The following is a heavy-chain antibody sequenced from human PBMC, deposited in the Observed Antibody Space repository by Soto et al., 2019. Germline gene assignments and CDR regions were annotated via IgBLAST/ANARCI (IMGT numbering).Heavy chain of an antibody. J-gene: IGHJ4*02. CDR1: GFTFSTYW. CDR3: AKHLGYCGGTTCYPAFDC. V-gene: IGHV3-23*01. D-gene: IGHD2-2*01. Sequence: PGGSLRLSCAASGFTFSTYWMGWVRQAPGKGLEWVSTIRGGGGSTYYADSVKGRFTVSRDNSKSTLFLQMNSLRVEDTAVYYCAKHLGYCGGTTCYPAFDCWGQGTLVTVSS. CDR2: IRGGGGST.